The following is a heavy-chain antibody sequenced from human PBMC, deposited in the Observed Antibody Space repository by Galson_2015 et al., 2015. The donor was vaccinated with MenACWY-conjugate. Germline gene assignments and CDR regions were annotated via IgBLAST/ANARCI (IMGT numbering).Heavy chain of an antibody. CDR3: ARELRNYCYLDL. V-gene: IGHV3-74*03. Sequence: LVWVSRINTDESLTTYADSVKGRFTISRDNAKNTLYLQMNSLRAEDTAVYYCARELRNYCYLDLWGRGTLVSVSS. CDR2: INTDESLT. J-gene: IGHJ2*01.